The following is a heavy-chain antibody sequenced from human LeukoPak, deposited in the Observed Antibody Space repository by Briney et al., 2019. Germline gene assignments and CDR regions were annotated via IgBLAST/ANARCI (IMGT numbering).Heavy chain of an antibody. Sequence: SVKVSCKASGGTFSSYAISWVRQAPGQGLEWMGRVIPIFGTANYAQKFQGRVTITTDESTSTAYMELSSLRSEDTAVYYCAREAVTLLGLFDYWGQGTLVTVSS. CDR3: AREAVTLLGLFDY. D-gene: IGHD4-17*01. V-gene: IGHV1-69*05. CDR2: VIPIFGTA. CDR1: GGTFSSYA. J-gene: IGHJ4*02.